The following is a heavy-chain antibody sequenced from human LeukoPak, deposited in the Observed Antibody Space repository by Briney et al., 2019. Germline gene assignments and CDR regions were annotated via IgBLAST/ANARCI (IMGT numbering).Heavy chain of an antibody. J-gene: IGHJ4*02. D-gene: IGHD2-15*01. Sequence: GGSLRLSCAASGFSFSGSGMNWVRQAPGKGLEWVSSISSTSRSIYYADSVKGRFTISRDNAKNSLYLQMNSLRAEDTAVYYCAREGGSFDYWGQGTLVTVSS. CDR3: AREGGSFDY. CDR1: GFSFSGSG. CDR2: ISSTSRSI. V-gene: IGHV3-21*01.